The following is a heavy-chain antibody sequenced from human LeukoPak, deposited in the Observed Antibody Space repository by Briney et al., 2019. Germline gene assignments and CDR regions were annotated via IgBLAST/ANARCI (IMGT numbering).Heavy chain of an antibody. J-gene: IGHJ3*02. D-gene: IGHD2-2*01. Sequence: SETLSLTCTVSGGSISSYYWSWIRQPPGKGLEWIGYIYYSGSTNYNPSLKSRVTISVDTSKNQFSLKLSSVTAADTAVYYCARMCSSTSCYAPNAFDIWGQGTMVTVSS. CDR2: IYYSGST. V-gene: IGHV4-59*08. CDR1: GGSISSYY. CDR3: ARMCSSTSCYAPNAFDI.